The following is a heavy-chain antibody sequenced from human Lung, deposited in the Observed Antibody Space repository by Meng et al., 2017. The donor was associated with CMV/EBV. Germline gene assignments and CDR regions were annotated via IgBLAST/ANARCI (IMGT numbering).Heavy chain of an antibody. D-gene: IGHD1-20*01. V-gene: IGHV1-2*02. CDR2: INPSNGGT. Sequence: ASVXVSXXASVYTLTDYYMHWVRQAPGQRLEWMGWINPSNGGTDYAQKLQGRVTMTRDTSISTAYIELSRLRSDDTAVYYCARGTPITGPRTPYYYWSQGTLVTVSS. J-gene: IGHJ4*02. CDR1: VYTLTDYY. CDR3: ARGTPITGPRTPYYY.